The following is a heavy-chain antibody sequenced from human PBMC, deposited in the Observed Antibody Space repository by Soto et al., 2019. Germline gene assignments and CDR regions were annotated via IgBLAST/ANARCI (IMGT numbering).Heavy chain of an antibody. Sequence: ASVKVSCKASGYTFTSYGISWVRQAPGQGLEWMGWISAYNGNTNYAQKLQGRVTMTTDTSTSTAYMELSSLRSEDTAVYYCASFVSRGGRHDAFDIWGQGTMVTVSS. CDR1: GYTFTSYG. V-gene: IGHV1-18*01. CDR2: ISAYNGNT. CDR3: ASFVSRGGRHDAFDI. D-gene: IGHD1-1*01. J-gene: IGHJ3*02.